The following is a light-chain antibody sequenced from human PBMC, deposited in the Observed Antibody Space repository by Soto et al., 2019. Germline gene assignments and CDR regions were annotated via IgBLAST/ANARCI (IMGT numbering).Light chain of an antibody. Sequence: ETILTQSPGTLSLSPGERATLFCRASHSISSSYLAWYQQKPGQAPSLLIYDASNRATGIPVRFSGRGSGTDFTLTISCLEPEDFAIYYCQQRSSWPRTFGRGTKVEIK. CDR1: HSISSSY. V-gene: IGKV3D-20*02. CDR3: QQRSSWPRT. CDR2: DAS. J-gene: IGKJ1*01.